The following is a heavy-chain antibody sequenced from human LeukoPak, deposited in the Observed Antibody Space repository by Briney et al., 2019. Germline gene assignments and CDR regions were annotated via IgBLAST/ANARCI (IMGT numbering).Heavy chain of an antibody. J-gene: IGHJ5*02. Sequence: TGGSLRLSCAASGFTFSSYGMHWVRQAPGKGLEWVAVIWYDGRNQYYADSVKGRFTISRDDSKNTLFLQMNSLRAEDTAIYYCAKGRGIVAAGSWFDPWGQGTLVTVSS. D-gene: IGHD2-15*01. CDR2: IWYDGRNQ. CDR1: GFTFSSYG. CDR3: AKGRGIVAAGSWFDP. V-gene: IGHV3-33*06.